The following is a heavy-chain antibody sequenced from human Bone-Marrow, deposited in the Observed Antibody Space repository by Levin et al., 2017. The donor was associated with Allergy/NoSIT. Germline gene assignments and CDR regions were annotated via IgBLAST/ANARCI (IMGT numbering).Heavy chain of an antibody. CDR2: INPSGGST. D-gene: IGHD4-23*01. CDR1: GYTFTSYY. J-gene: IGHJ3*02. V-gene: IGHV1-46*01. Sequence: GASVKVSCKASGYTFTSYYMHWVRQAPGQGLEWMGIINPSGGSTSYAQKFQGRVTMTRDTSTSTVYMELSSLRSEDTAVYYCAREIRTMTTVVTPNPHHAFDIWGQGTMVTVSS. CDR3: AREIRTMTTVVTPNPHHAFDI.